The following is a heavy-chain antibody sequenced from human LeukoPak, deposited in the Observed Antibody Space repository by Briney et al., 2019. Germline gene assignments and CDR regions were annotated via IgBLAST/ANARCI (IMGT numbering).Heavy chain of an antibody. CDR3: ARAGYDILTGYQKGIDY. D-gene: IGHD3-9*01. V-gene: IGHV1-69*04. Sequence: SVKVSCKASGYTFSSIRWVRQAPGQGLEWMGRIIPILGIANYAQKFQGRVTITADKSTSTAYMELSSLRSDDTAVYYCARAGYDILTGYQKGIDYWGQGTLVTVSS. CDR1: GYTFSS. CDR2: IIPILGIA. J-gene: IGHJ4*02.